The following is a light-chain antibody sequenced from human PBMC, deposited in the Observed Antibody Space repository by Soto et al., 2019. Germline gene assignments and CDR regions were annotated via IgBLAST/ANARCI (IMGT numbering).Light chain of an antibody. CDR2: EVS. CDR1: SSDIGAYNS. J-gene: IGLJ2*01. Sequence: QSVLTQPASVSGSPGQSITISCTGTSSDIGAYNSVSWYQQHPGKAPKLMIYEVSDRPSGISNRFSGAKSGNTASLTIAGLQSEDEADYYCSSYTSSNTHVVFGGGTKVTVL. CDR3: SSYTSSNTHVV. V-gene: IGLV2-14*01.